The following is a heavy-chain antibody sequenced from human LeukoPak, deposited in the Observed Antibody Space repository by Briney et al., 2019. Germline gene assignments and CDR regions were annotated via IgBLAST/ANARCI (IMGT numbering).Heavy chain of an antibody. CDR1: GFTFSSYG. Sequence: PGGSLRLSCAASGFTFSSYGMSWVRQAPGKGLEWVSGISGSGGRTYFADSVKGRFTISRDNSKNTLYLQMNGLRPEDTAKYYCASLVLLWLGESELAAGHVDKDVWGKGTTVTVSS. V-gene: IGHV3-23*01. CDR2: ISGSGGRT. CDR3: ASLVLLWLGESELAAGHVDKDV. D-gene: IGHD3-10*01. J-gene: IGHJ6*03.